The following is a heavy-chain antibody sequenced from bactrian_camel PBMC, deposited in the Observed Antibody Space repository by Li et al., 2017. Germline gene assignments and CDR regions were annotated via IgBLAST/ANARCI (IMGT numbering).Heavy chain of an antibody. D-gene: IGHD6*01. J-gene: IGHJ4*01. CDR3: AAEPCFRGRTIPPLFMFNVNDYHF. CDR1: GYSYFRFW. V-gene: IGHV3S40*01. Sequence: DVQLVESGGGSVQAGGSLRLSCAASGYSYFRFWMGWFRQAPGLEREGVAAIYTGGGDAYYADSVKGRFSMSEDNAKNTVYLPMDSLKPEDTAMYYCAAEPCFRGRTIPPLFMFNVNDYHFWGQGTQVTVS. CDR2: IYTGGGDA.